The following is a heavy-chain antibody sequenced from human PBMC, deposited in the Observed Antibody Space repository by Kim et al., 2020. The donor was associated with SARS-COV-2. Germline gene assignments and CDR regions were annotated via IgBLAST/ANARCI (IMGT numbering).Heavy chain of an antibody. Sequence: SETLSLTCSVSGGSISSSISYWGWIRQPPGKGLEWIGSLSYSGRTYYNPSLKSRVTISVDTSKNQFSLNLSSVTAADTAVYYCAGLYAYNCFDPFGQGTL. J-gene: IGHJ5*02. V-gene: IGHV4-39*01. D-gene: IGHD4-17*01. CDR2: LSYSGRT. CDR3: AGLYAYNCFDP. CDR1: GGSISSSISY.